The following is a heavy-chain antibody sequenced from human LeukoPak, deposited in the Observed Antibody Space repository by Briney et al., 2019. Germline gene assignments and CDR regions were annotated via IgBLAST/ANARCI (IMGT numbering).Heavy chain of an antibody. V-gene: IGHV1-2*04. D-gene: IGHD5-24*01. CDR2: INPNSGGT. CDR1: GYTFTGYY. J-gene: IGHJ4*02. Sequence: ASVKVSCKASGYTFTGYYMHWVRQAPGQGLEWMGWINPNSGGTNYAQKFQGWVTMTRDTSISTAYMELSRLRSDDTAVYYCARDGRDGYNLPDYWGQGTLVTVSS. CDR3: ARDGRDGYNLPDY.